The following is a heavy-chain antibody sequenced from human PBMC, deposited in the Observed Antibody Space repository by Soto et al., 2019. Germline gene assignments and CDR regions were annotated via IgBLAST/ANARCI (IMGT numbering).Heavy chain of an antibody. Sequence: WCSQGNSFAACGFVYRDSSIHLERKASGKGLEWVGRIRSKANNYTTTYTASVKGRFTISRDDSKNTAYLQMSSLKSEDTAVYYCSRLGFASHGVDFWGLGTLVTVSS. CDR3: SRLGFASHGVDF. J-gene: IGHJ4*02. D-gene: IGHD3-10*01. CDR2: IRSKANNYTT. CDR1: GFVYRDSS. V-gene: IGHV3-73*01.